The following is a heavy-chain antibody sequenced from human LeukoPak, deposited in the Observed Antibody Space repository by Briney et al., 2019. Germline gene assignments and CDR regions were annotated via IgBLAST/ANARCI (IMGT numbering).Heavy chain of an antibody. CDR3: ARGAHYDFWSGYYQYYFDY. CDR2: IYYSGST. V-gene: IGHV4-31*03. J-gene: IGHJ4*02. Sequence: SQTLSLTCTVSGGSISSGGYYWSWIRQHPGRGLEWIGYIYYSGSTYYNPSLKSRVTISVDTSKNQFSLKLSSVTAADTAVYYCARGAHYDFWSGYYQYYFDYWGQGTLVTVSS. CDR1: GGSISSGGYY. D-gene: IGHD3-3*01.